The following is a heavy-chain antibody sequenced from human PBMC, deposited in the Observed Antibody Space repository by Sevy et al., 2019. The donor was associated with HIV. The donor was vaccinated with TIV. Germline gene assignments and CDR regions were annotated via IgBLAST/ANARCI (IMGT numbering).Heavy chain of an antibody. J-gene: IGHJ4*02. D-gene: IGHD4-17*01. Sequence: GGSLRLSCAASGFTFSSYAMHWVRQAPGKGLEWVAVISYDGSNKYYADSVKGRFTISRDNSKNTLYLQMNSLRAEDTAVYYCVRAIGDYETPGFYYFDYWGQGTLVTVSS. CDR3: VRAIGDYETPGFYYFDY. CDR1: GFTFSSYA. V-gene: IGHV3-30-3*01. CDR2: ISYDGSNK.